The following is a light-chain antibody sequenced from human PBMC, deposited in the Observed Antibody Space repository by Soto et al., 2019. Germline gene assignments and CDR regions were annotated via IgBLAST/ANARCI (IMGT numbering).Light chain of an antibody. J-gene: IGKJ3*01. CDR3: QQYGTSPFT. Sequence: VLTQSPDTLSLSPGERATLSCRASERISSNFIAWYQQRPGQAPRLLIYGASTRASGIPDRFSGSGSGTDFALTISRLEPEDFAVFYCQQYGTSPFTFGPGTTVEIK. CDR1: ERISSNF. CDR2: GAS. V-gene: IGKV3-20*01.